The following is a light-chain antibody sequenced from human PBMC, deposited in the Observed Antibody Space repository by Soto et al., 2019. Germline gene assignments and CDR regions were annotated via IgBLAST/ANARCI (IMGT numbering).Light chain of an antibody. J-gene: IGKJ3*01. V-gene: IGKV1-5*01. CDR1: QSISSW. Sequence: GDRVTITCRASQSISSWLAWYQQKPGKAPKLLIYDASSLESGVPSRFNGSGSGTEFTLTISSLQPDDFATYYCQQYNSYPFTFGPGTKVDIK. CDR2: DAS. CDR3: QQYNSYPFT.